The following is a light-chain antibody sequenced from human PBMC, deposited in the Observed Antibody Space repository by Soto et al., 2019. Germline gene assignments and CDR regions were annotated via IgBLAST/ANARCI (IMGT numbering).Light chain of an antibody. J-gene: IGKJ4*01. CDR2: GAF. CDR3: QQYNNGPPLT. CDR1: QNLSSKF. V-gene: IGKV3-20*01. Sequence: EIVLTQSPGTLSLSPGERATLSCRASQNLSSKFLAWYQQKPGQSPRLLIYGAFYRATGIPDRFIGSGSGTDFTLTISSLEPEDFAVYYCQQYNNGPPLTFGGGTKVEIK.